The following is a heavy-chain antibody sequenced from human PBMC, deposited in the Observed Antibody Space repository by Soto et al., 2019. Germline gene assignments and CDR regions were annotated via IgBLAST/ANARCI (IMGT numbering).Heavy chain of an antibody. CDR1: GFTFSSYA. V-gene: IGHV3-30-3*01. D-gene: IGHD1-26*01. CDR3: AGTTYDY. J-gene: IGHJ4*02. Sequence: QVQLVESGGGVVQPGRSLRLSCAASGFTFSSYAMHWVRQAPGKGLEWVAVISYDGSNKYYADSMKGQFTISRDNSKNTLYLQMNSLRAEDTAVYYCAGTTYDYWGQGTLVTVSS. CDR2: ISYDGSNK.